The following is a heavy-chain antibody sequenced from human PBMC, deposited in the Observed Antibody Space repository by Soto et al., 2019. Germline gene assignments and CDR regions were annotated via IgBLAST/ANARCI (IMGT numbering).Heavy chain of an antibody. Sequence: EVQLVESGGGLVQPGGSLRLSCAASGFTFSNSWMSWVRQAPGKGLEWVANIKKDGADKYYVDSVKGRFTISRDNAKSSLYLQMNDLRAEDTAVYYRARGFATDYWGQGTLVTVSS. CDR2: IKKDGADK. CDR1: GFTFSNSW. J-gene: IGHJ4*02. D-gene: IGHD5-12*01. CDR3: ARGFATDY. V-gene: IGHV3-7*01.